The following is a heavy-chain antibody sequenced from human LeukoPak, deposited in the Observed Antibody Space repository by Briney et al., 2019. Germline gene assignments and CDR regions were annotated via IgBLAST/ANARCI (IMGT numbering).Heavy chain of an antibody. Sequence: KPSETLSLTCSVSGGSISSTTYYWAWIRQPPGKGLEWIGTIYYSGSTYYNPSLKSRVTISVDTSNNQFSLKLRSVTAADTAVYYCARHRGDYDSSGYYWFDPWSQGTLVTLSS. J-gene: IGHJ5*02. CDR3: ARHRGDYDSSGYYWFDP. D-gene: IGHD3-22*01. V-gene: IGHV4-39*01. CDR2: IYYSGST. CDR1: GGSISSTTYY.